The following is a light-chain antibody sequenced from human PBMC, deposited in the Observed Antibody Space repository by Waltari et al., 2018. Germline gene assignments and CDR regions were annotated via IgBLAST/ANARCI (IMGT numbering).Light chain of an antibody. CDR3: ASQSSNNVVL. V-gene: IGLV2-14*01. J-gene: IGLJ3*02. Sequence: QSALTQPASVSGSPGQSVTTFCTGTSNDVGGYDSVSWYQEHPGQAPRLIIYDVSDRPSGVSDRFSGSKSGNTASLTISGLQAEDEADYYCASQSSNNVVLFGGGTKLTVL. CDR1: SNDVGGYDS. CDR2: DVS.